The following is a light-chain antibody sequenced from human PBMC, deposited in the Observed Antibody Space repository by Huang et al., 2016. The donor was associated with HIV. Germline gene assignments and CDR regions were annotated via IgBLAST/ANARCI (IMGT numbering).Light chain of an antibody. CDR3: QQYGISPPYT. J-gene: IGKJ2*01. CDR2: AAS. CDR1: QSVDSSS. Sequence: EIVLTQSPGTLSLCPGERPTLSCRASQSVDSSSLAWDQQKPGQAHRLLSYAASRRATGSADRVSDSGCGTEFSLTSGRLEPEDFAVYYCQQYGISPPYTFGQGTKLDIK. V-gene: IGKV3-20*01.